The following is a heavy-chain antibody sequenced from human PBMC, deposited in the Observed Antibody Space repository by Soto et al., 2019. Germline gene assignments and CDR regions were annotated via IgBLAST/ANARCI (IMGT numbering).Heavy chain of an antibody. Sequence: QVQLVQSGTEVKRPGDSVKVSCKASGYTFTGYYVHWVRQAPGQGLEWMGWINPNSGDTYLAQRFQGRVTMNRDTSIGTAYMELGVLTSDDTAEYYCAKGAAIVAAGTRVYLYNAMDVWGQGTTVTVSS. J-gene: IGHJ6*02. CDR3: AKGAAIVAAGTRVYLYNAMDV. CDR1: GYTFTGYY. D-gene: IGHD1-26*01. V-gene: IGHV1-2*02. CDR2: INPNSGDT.